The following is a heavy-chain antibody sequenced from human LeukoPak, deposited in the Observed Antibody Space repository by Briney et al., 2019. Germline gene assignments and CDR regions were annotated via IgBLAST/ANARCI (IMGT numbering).Heavy chain of an antibody. D-gene: IGHD6-13*01. CDR3: AGGGSSNWTPFDY. CDR2: IYHSGST. J-gene: IGHJ4*02. Sequence: SETLSLTCAVSGGSISSSNWWSWVRQPPGKGLEWIGEIYHSGSTNYNPSLKSRVTISVGKSRKHFSLKLNSVTAADTAVYYCAGGGSSNWTPFDYWGQGTLVTFSS. CDR1: GGSISSSNW. V-gene: IGHV4-4*02.